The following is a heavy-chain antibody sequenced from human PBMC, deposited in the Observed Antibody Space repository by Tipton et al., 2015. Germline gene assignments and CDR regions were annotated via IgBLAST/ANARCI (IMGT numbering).Heavy chain of an antibody. V-gene: IGHV4-59*01. CDR1: SDSISKYY. CDR3: ARVPYRGGVIDL. Sequence: TLSLTCSVSSDSISKYYWSWIRQPPGEGLEWIGYIYYSGSTNYNPSLRSRVAMSMDTSKNQFSLKLSSVTAADTAVYYCARVPYRGGVIDLWGQGTLVTVSS. CDR2: IYYSGST. J-gene: IGHJ5*02. D-gene: IGHD1-26*01.